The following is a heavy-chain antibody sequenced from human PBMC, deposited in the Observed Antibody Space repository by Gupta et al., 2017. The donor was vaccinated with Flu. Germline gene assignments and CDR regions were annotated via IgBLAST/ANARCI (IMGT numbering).Heavy chain of an antibody. Sequence: YSMNWVRRAPGKGLESVSSISSTSSYIKYADSVKGRFTVSRDGAKNSLYLQMISLRAEDTATYYCARVRGGVVTGPLDIWGQGTMVTVSS. CDR1: YS. CDR2: ISSTSSYI. D-gene: IGHD3-10*01. J-gene: IGHJ3*02. CDR3: ARVRGGVVTGPLDI. V-gene: IGHV3-21*04.